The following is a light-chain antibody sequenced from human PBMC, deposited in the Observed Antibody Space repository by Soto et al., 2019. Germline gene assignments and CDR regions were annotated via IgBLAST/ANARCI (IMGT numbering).Light chain of an antibody. J-gene: IGKJ4*01. V-gene: IGKV3-11*01. CDR2: DAF. CDR3: KKRNNWVT. Sequence: EVVLTQSPVTLSLSPGERATLSCRASQNINNYLAWYQQKPGQPPRLLIYDAFNRATGIPARFSGSGSGTDFILTISSLEPEDFGVYYCKKRNNWVTFGGGTKLEIK. CDR1: QNINNY.